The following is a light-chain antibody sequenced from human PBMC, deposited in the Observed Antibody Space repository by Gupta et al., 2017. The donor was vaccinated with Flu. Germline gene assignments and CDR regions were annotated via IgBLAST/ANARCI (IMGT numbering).Light chain of an antibody. CDR2: DTS. V-gene: IGKV3D-20*01. Sequence: EIVLTQSPATLSLSPGERATLSCGASQSVKYNYLAWYQQKPGLAPRLLIYDTSIRAKGIPDRFSGSGSGTDFTLTISRLEPEDFALYYCQQYGSSPYSFGQGTKLEI. CDR1: QSVKYNY. CDR3: QQYGSSPYS. J-gene: IGKJ2*03.